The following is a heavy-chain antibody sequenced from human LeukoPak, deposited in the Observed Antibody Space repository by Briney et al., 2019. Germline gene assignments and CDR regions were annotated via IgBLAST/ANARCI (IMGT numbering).Heavy chain of an antibody. D-gene: IGHD1-26*01. CDR2: IGIAGDT. V-gene: IGHV3-13*01. Sequence: GSLRLSCAASGFSFSSYDMHWVRQAAGKGLEWVSAIGIAGDTYYPDSVKGRFTISRENAKNSFYLQMNSLTAGDTAVYYCVRAHVGAGLAFDIWGQGTMVTVSS. CDR3: VRAHVGAGLAFDI. J-gene: IGHJ3*02. CDR1: GFSFSSYD.